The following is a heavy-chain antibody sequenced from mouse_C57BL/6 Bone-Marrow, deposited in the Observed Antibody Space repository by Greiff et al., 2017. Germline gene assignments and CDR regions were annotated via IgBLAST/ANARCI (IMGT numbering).Heavy chain of an antibody. CDR1: GFSFNTYA. V-gene: IGHV10-1*01. J-gene: IGHJ4*01. CDR3: GIYYYGSSPYYAMDY. CDR2: IRSKSNNYAT. D-gene: IGHD1-1*01. Sequence: EVQLVESGGGLVQPKGSLKLSCAASGFSFNTYAMNWVRQAPGKGLEWVARIRSKSNNYATYYADSVKDRFTISRDDSESMLYLQMNNLKTEDTAMYYCGIYYYGSSPYYAMDYWGQGTSVTVSS.